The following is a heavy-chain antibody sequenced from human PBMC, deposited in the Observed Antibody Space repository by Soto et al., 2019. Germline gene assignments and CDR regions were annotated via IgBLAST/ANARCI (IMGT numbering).Heavy chain of an antibody. CDR3: ARPSGRYLYYFDY. CDR2: IYYSGST. D-gene: IGHD1-26*01. Sequence: PSETLSLTCSVSGGSISSGSYFWGWIRQPSGKGLEWIGSIYYSGSTYYNPSLKSRVTVSVDTSKNQFSLKLSSVTAADTAVYYCARPSGRYLYYFDYCGQGTLVTVSS. V-gene: IGHV4-39*01. CDR1: GGSISSGSYF. J-gene: IGHJ4*02.